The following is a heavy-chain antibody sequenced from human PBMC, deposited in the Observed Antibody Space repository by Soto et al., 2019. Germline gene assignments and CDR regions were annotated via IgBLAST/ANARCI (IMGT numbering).Heavy chain of an antibody. CDR1: GGTFSSYA. Sequence: QVQLVQSGAEVKKPGSSVKVSCKASGGTFSSYAISWVRQAPGQGLEWMGGIIPIFGTANYAQKFQDRVTSTGDKSTHTAYMELSSLRSEETAVYYCARDNSSGWYVSDALDICGQGTMVTVSS. D-gene: IGHD6-19*01. V-gene: IGHV1-69*06. CDR2: IIPIFGTA. CDR3: ARDNSSGWYVSDALDI. J-gene: IGHJ3*02.